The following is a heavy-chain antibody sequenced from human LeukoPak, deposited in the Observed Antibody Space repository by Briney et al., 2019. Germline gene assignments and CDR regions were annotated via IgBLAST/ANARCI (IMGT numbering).Heavy chain of an antibody. J-gene: IGHJ3*02. Sequence: GGSLRLSCAASGSSLSSYWMHWVRQAPGKGLVWVSRVNSDGSSTNYADSVKGRFTISRDNAKNTLYLQVNSLRAEDTAVYYCAKAATGTRNAFDIWGQGTMVTVSS. CDR2: VNSDGSST. CDR1: GSSLSSYW. D-gene: IGHD6-13*01. CDR3: AKAATGTRNAFDI. V-gene: IGHV3-74*01.